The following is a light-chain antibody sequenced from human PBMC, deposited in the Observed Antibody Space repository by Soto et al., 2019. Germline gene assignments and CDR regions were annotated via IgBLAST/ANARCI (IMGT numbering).Light chain of an antibody. Sequence: DIVMTQSPDSLAVSLGERATINCKSSQSVLYSSNNKNYLAWYQQKPGQPPKLLIYWASTRESGVPDRFSGSGSGTDFTLTISSLQAEDVAVYHCQQYYITPPTFGQGTKLEI. CDR1: QSVLYSSNNKNY. V-gene: IGKV4-1*01. J-gene: IGKJ2*01. CDR2: WAS. CDR3: QQYYITPPT.